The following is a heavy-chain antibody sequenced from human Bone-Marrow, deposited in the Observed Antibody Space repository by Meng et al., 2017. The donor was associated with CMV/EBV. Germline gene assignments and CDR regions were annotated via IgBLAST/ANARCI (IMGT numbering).Heavy chain of an antibody. V-gene: IGHV3-53*01. J-gene: IGHJ4*02. CDR3: AKHLRPGVVVPAAILGTIDY. CDR1: GFTVSRNY. D-gene: IGHD2-2*02. CDR2: IYSGGST. Sequence: GESLKISCAASGFTVSRNYMSWVRQAPGKGLEWVSVIYSGGSTYYADSVKGRFTISRDNSKNTLYLQMNSPRAEDTAVYYCAKHLRPGVVVPAAILGTIDYWGQGTLVTVSS.